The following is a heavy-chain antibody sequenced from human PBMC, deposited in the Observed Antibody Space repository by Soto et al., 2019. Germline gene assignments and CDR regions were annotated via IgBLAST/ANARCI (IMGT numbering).Heavy chain of an antibody. V-gene: IGHV1-18*01. CDR3: ARDLVAVAGTIDY. J-gene: IGHJ4*02. CDR2: ISPYYGKS. Sequence: QVQLVQSGPEVRRPGTSLKVACKPSGYTFRSYGISWVRQAPGQGLEWLGWISPYYGKSNYAQKFQDRMTMTTDPSTSTAFMELKSLKSNDTAMYYCARDLVAVAGTIDYWGQGTLISVSS. CDR1: GYTFRSYG. D-gene: IGHD6-19*01.